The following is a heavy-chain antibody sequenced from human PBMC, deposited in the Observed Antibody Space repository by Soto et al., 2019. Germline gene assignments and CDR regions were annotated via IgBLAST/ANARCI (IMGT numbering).Heavy chain of an antibody. J-gene: IGHJ4*02. D-gene: IGHD3-3*01. CDR3: ARLNDFWSGGQFDY. V-gene: IGHV4-39*01. Sequence: SETLSLTCTVSGGSISSSSYYWGWIRQPPGKGLEWIGSIYYSGSTYYNPSLKSRVTISVDTSKNQFSLKLSSVTAADTAVYYCARLNDFWSGGQFDYWGQGTPVTVSS. CDR2: IYYSGST. CDR1: GGSISSSSYY.